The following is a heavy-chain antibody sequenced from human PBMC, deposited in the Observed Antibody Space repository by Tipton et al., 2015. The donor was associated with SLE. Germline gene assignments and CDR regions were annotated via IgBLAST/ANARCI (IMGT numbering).Heavy chain of an antibody. J-gene: IGHJ3*02. V-gene: IGHV3-30*02. Sequence: FTISRDNSKNTLYLQMNSLRAEDTAVYYCAKVGQTGAFDIWGQGTTVTVSS. D-gene: IGHD1-14*01. CDR3: AKVGQTGAFDI.